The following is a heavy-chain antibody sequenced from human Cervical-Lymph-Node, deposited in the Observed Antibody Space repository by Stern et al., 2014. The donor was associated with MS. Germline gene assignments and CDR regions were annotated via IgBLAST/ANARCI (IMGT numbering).Heavy chain of an antibody. J-gene: IGHJ3*02. Sequence: VQLVQSGSELKKPGASVKVSCKTSGYTFTSYAMNWVRQAPGQGLEWMGWINTNTANPTYAQGFTGRFVFSFNTSVSTAYLQISSLQSEDTAVYYCARGLGMRLGGDDDAFDIWGQGTMVVVSS. V-gene: IGHV7-4-1*01. CDR3: ARGLGMRLGGDDDAFDI. CDR2: INTNTANP. CDR1: GYTFTSYA. D-gene: IGHD7-27*01.